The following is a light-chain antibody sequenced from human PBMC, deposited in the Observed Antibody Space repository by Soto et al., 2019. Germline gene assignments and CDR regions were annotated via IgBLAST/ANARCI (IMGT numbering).Light chain of an antibody. CDR2: TNN. CDR1: SSNIGRNT. Sequence: QSVLTQPPSASGTPGHGVTISCSGSSSNIGRNTVNWYQQLPGTAPKLLIFTNNQRPSGVPDRFSGSKSGASATLAISGLQSQDEADYYCAAWDDSLKGRVFGTGTKLTVL. CDR3: AAWDDSLKGRV. J-gene: IGLJ1*01. V-gene: IGLV1-44*01.